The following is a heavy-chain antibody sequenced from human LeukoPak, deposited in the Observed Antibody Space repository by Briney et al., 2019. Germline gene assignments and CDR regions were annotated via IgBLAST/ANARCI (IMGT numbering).Heavy chain of an antibody. J-gene: IGHJ4*02. D-gene: IGHD4-23*01. CDR3: ARETPGAYSFDY. V-gene: IGHV1-46*01. CDR1: GYTFTSYY. CDR2: MFADGETA. Sequence: ASVKVSCKASGYTFTSYYMHWVRQAPGQGLEWVGKMFADGETASNAQSFQGRVTMTRDTSASTVYMELSSLRSEDTAMYYCARETPGAYSFDYWGQGALVTVSS.